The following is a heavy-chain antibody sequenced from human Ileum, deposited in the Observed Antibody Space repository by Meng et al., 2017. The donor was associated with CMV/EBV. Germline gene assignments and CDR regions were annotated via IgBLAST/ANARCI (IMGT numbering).Heavy chain of an antibody. Sequence: IRGGQSWSWIRQHPGKGLEWIGYIYCSGSTHYNPSLKSRATISVDTSRNQFFLKLRSVTAADTAVYYCARVEGDLWSGYKKYYLDYWGQGTLVTVSS. D-gene: IGHD3-3*01. CDR1: IRGGQS. J-gene: IGHJ4*02. CDR3: ARVEGDLWSGYKKYYLDY. V-gene: IGHV4-31*02. CDR2: IYCSGST.